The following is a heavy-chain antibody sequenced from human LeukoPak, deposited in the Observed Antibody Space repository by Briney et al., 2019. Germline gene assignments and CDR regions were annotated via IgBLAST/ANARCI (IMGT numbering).Heavy chain of an antibody. Sequence: GVSLRRSCAASGFTCSSYWMSWVGQAPEKRLEWVANIKQDGSEKYYVDSVKGRFTISRDNAENSLYLQMNSLRAEDTAVYYCARDGGLHTNFDYWGQGTLLTVSS. V-gene: IGHV3-7*01. CDR2: IKQDGSEK. CDR1: GFTCSSYW. D-gene: IGHD2-15*01. CDR3: ARDGGLHTNFDY. J-gene: IGHJ4*02.